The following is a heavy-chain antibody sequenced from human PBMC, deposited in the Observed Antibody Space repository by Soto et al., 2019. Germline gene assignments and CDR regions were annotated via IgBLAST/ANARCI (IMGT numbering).Heavy chain of an antibody. J-gene: IGHJ4*02. CDR2: INPNSGGT. D-gene: IGHD3-22*01. V-gene: IGHV1-2*02. CDR3: ARDRVRYYDSSGLPWYFDY. Sequence: GASVKVSCKASGYTFTGYYMHWVRQAPGQGLEWMGWINPNSGGTNYAQKFQGRVTMTRDTSISTAYMELSRLRSDDTAVYYCARDRVRYYDSSGLPWYFDYWGQGTLVTVS. CDR1: GYTFTGYY.